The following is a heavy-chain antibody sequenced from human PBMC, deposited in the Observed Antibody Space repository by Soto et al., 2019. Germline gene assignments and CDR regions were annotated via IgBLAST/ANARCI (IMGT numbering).Heavy chain of an antibody. CDR1: GGSISSYY. CDR3: ARGLKISSGYYFDY. Sequence: ETLSLTCTVSGGSISSYYWSWIRQPPGKGLEWIGYIYYSGSTNYNPSLKSRVTISVDTSKNQFSLKLSSVTAADTAVYYCARGLKISSGYYFDYWGQGTLVTVSS. J-gene: IGHJ4*02. D-gene: IGHD3-22*01. CDR2: IYYSGST. V-gene: IGHV4-59*01.